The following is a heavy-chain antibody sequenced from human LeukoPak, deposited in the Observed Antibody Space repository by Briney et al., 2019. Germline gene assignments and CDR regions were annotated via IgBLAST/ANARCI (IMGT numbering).Heavy chain of an antibody. D-gene: IGHD3-22*01. CDR2: IYTSGST. CDR3: ARAPGASSGLFDY. Sequence: SQTLSLTCTVSGGSISSGSYYWSWIRQPAGKGLEWIGRIYTSGSTNYNPSLKSRVTISVDTSKNQFSLKLSSVTAADTAVYYCARAPGASSGLFDYWGQGTLVTVSS. CDR1: GGSISSGSYY. J-gene: IGHJ4*02. V-gene: IGHV4-61*02.